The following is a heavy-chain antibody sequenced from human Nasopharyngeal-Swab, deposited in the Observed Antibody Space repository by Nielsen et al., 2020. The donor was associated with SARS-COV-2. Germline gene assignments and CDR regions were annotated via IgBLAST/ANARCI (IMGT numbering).Heavy chain of an antibody. D-gene: IGHD2-21*02. Sequence: WIRQPPGKGLEWVSVIYSGGSRHYEDSVKGRLTISRDNSKNAPYLQMNSLRAEDTAVYYCARSRLPGVFSVTASWYFDLWGRGTLVTVSS. J-gene: IGHJ2*01. V-gene: IGHV3-53*01. CDR2: IYSGGSR. CDR3: ARSRLPGVFSVTASWYFDL.